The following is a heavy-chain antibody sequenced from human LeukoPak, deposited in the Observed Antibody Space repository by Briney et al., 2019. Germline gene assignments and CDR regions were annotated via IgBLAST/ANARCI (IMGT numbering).Heavy chain of an antibody. J-gene: IGHJ4*02. CDR3: AKALIV. V-gene: IGHV3-30*18. CDR1: GFTFSSYG. CDR2: ISYDGSNK. Sequence: GGSLRLSCAASGFTFSSYGMHWVRQAPGKGLEWVAVISYDGSNKYYADSVKGRFTISRDNSKNTLYLQMNSLRAEDTALYYCAKALIVWGQGTLVTVSS. D-gene: IGHD2-15*01.